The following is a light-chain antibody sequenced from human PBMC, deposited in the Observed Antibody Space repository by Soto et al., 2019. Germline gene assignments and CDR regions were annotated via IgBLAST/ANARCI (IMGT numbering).Light chain of an antibody. J-gene: IGLJ3*02. CDR2: DDS. CDR3: QVWDSSSEHVV. CDR1: KIGSKS. Sequence: SYELTQPPSVSVAPGQTARISCGGEKIGSKSVHWYQQKAGQTPELVVYDDSDRPSGIPERFSGSNSGNTASLTITRVEGGDEADYHCQVWDSSSEHVVFGGGTKVTVL. V-gene: IGLV3-21*02.